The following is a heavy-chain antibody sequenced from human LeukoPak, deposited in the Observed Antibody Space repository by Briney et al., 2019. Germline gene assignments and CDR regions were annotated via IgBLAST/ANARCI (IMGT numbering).Heavy chain of an antibody. J-gene: IGHJ6*03. CDR2: MNPNSGNT. V-gene: IGHV1-8*01. Sequence: ASVKVSCKASGYTFTSYDINWVRQATGQGLEWMGWMNPNSGNTGYAQKFQGRVTMTRNTSISTAYMELSSLRSEDTAVYYCARDVETGYYTGYYYMDVWGKGTTVTVSS. CDR3: ARDVETGYYTGYYYMDV. D-gene: IGHD3/OR15-3a*01. CDR1: GYTFTSYD.